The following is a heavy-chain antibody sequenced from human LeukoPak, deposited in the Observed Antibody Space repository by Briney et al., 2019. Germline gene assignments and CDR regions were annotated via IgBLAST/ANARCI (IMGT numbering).Heavy chain of an antibody. Sequence: GGSLRLSCAASGFTFSSYAMNWVRQAPGKGLAWVSGIYNSGGSTYYADSVKGRFTISRDNSKNTLYLQMNSLRAEDTAVYYCAKPPGLRRLDPWGQGTLVTVSS. D-gene: IGHD5-12*01. J-gene: IGHJ5*02. V-gene: IGHV3-23*01. CDR2: IYNSGGST. CDR1: GFTFSSYA. CDR3: AKPPGLRRLDP.